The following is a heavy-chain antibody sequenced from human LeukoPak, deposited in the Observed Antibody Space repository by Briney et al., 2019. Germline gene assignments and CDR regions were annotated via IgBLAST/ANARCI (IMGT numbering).Heavy chain of an antibody. D-gene: IGHD3-10*01. J-gene: IGHJ4*02. V-gene: IGHV1-24*01. CDR2: FDPEDGET. CDR1: GYTLTELS. Sequence: APVKVSCKVSGYTLTELSMHWVRQAPGKGLEWMGGFDPEDGETIYAQKFQGRVTMTEDTSTDTAYMELSSLRSEDTAVYYCATTITMVRGDDFDYWGQGTLVTVSS. CDR3: ATTITMVRGDDFDY.